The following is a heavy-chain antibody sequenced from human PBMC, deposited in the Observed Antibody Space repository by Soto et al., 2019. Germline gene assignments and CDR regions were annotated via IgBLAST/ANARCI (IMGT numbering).Heavy chain of an antibody. CDR2: IPYNESP. D-gene: IGHD7-27*01. Sequence: SETLSLTCIVSGGSVSSGSDHWTWNQQPPGKGLEWIGFIPYNESPDYNPYLQSRVVISIDRGKNQFSLKMTSVTSVDTAVYFCARVGWGGDSWGQGTLVTVSS. J-gene: IGHJ4*02. V-gene: IGHV4-61*01. CDR1: GGSVSSGSDH. CDR3: ARVGWGGDS.